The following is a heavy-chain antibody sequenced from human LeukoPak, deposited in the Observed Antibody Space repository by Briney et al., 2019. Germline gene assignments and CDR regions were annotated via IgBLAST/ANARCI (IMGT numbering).Heavy chain of an antibody. D-gene: IGHD6-6*01. CDR1: GFTFSSYW. V-gene: IGHV3-7*01. J-gene: IGHJ4*02. CDR3: ARDPYSSSSGGIEY. Sequence: GGSLRLSCAASGFTFSSYWMSWVRQAPGKGLEWVANIKQDGSEKYYVDSVKGRFTIPRDNAKNSLYLQMNSLRAEDTAVYYCARDPYSSSSGGIEYWGQGTLVTVSS. CDR2: IKQDGSEK.